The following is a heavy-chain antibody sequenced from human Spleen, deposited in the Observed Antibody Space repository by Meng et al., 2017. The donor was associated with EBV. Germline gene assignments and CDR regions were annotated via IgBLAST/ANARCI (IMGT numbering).Heavy chain of an antibody. Sequence: QRQRQGSGAGLVKPSGTLSLTCAVSGGSISSSSWWSWVRQPPGKGLEWIGEIFHTGSANYNPSLKSRVTISLDESKNQFSLRLSSVTAADTAVYYCARYIDQNHLGNCFDRWGQGALVTVPS. V-gene: IGHV4-4*02. CDR1: GGSISSSSW. D-gene: IGHD1-14*01. J-gene: IGHJ5*02. CDR2: IFHTGSA. CDR3: ARYIDQNHLGNCFDR.